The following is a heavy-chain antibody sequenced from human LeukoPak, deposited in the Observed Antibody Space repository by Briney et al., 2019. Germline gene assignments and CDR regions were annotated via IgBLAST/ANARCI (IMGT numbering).Heavy chain of an antibody. D-gene: IGHD3-3*01. CDR2: IYYSGST. CDR3: ARLRSGYYTSGRGYYYYYYMDV. V-gene: IGHV4-31*03. CDR1: GGSIDSGGYY. J-gene: IGHJ6*03. Sequence: PSETLSLTCTVSGGSIDSGGYYWTWIRQHPGKGLEWIGYIYYSGSTYYNPSLKSRLTISLDMSKNQFSLRLSSVTAADTAVYYCARLRSGYYTSGRGYYYYYYMDVWGKGTTVTVSS.